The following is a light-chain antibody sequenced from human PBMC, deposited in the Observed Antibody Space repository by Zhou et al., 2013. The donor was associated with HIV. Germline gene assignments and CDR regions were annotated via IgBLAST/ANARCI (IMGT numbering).Light chain of an antibody. Sequence: IQLTQSPSSLSASVGDTVTITCQASQGIGSSLQWYQQKRGRAPNLLVYDASNLQRGVPSRFSGSGSGTNFTFTITSLQREDSGTFYCQQYDDLPLTFGGGTKVEIK. CDR2: DAS. V-gene: IGKV1-33*01. CDR3: QQYDDLPLT. J-gene: IGKJ4*01. CDR1: QGIGSS.